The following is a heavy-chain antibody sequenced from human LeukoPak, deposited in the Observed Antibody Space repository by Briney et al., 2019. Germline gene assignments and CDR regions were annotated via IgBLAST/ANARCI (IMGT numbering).Heavy chain of an antibody. CDR2: INHSGST. V-gene: IGHV4-34*01. Sequence: SETLSLTCAVYGGSFSGYCWSWIRQPPGKGLEWIGEINHSGSTNYNPSLKSRVTISVDTSKNQFSLKLSSVTAADTAVYYCARGVAVSSSGWYNYWGQGTLATVSS. D-gene: IGHD6-19*01. CDR3: ARGVAVSSSGWYNY. J-gene: IGHJ4*02. CDR1: GGSFSGYC.